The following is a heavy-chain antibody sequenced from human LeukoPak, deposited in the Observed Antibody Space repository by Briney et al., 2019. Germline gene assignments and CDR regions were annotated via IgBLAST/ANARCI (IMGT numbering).Heavy chain of an antibody. Sequence: GGSLRLSCTASGFTFGDYAMSWVRQAPGKGLEWVGFIRSKAYGGTTEYAASVKGRFTISRDDSKSIAYLQMNSLKTEDTAVYYCTRDQGSWYSFWFDPWGQGTLVTVSS. D-gene: IGHD6-13*01. CDR1: GFTFGDYA. CDR3: TRDQGSWYSFWFDP. J-gene: IGHJ5*02. V-gene: IGHV3-49*04. CDR2: IRSKAYGGTT.